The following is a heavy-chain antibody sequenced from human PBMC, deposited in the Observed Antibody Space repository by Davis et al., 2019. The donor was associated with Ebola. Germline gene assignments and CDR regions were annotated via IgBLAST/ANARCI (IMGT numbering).Heavy chain of an antibody. Sequence: GESLKISCKDSGFRFSSHWIAWVRQMPGKGLEWMGIIYPGDSDTRYSPSFEGQVTISVDKSISTAYLQWSSLKASDTATYYCARAPYYYDVSGFYVDFWGQGTLVTVSS. CDR2: IYPGDSDT. CDR3: ARAPYYYDVSGFYVDF. V-gene: IGHV5-51*01. D-gene: IGHD3-22*01. CDR1: GFRFSSHW. J-gene: IGHJ4*02.